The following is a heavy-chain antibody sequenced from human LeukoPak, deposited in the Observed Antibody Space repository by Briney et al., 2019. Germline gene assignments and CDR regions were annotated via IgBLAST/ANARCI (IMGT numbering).Heavy chain of an antibody. CDR2: ISSSSSYI. V-gene: IGHV3-21*04. CDR1: GFTFSSYS. J-gene: IGHJ4*02. D-gene: IGHD3-22*01. Sequence: GGSLRLSCAASGFTFSSYSMNWVRQAPGKGLEWVSSISSSSSYIYYADSVKGRFTISRDNAKNSLYLQMNSLRAEDTAVYYCATEGKYYYDSSGYFVLPFDYWGQGTLVTVSS. CDR3: ATEGKYYYDSSGYFVLPFDY.